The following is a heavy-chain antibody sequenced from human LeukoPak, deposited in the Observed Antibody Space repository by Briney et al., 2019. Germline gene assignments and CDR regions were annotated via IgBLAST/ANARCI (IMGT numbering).Heavy chain of an antibody. CDR2: ISAYNGNA. J-gene: IGHJ5*02. CDR1: GYTFTSYG. D-gene: IGHD3-22*01. Sequence: ASVKVSCKASGYTFTSYGISWVRQAPGQGLEWMGWISAYNGNANYAQKLQGRVTMTTDTSTSTAYMELRSLRSDDTAVYYCASAVDYYDSKFDPWGQGTLVTVSS. V-gene: IGHV1-18*01. CDR3: ASAVDYYDSKFDP.